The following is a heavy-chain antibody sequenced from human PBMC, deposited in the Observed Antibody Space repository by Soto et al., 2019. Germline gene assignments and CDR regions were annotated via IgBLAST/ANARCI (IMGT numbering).Heavy chain of an antibody. CDR2: VYYTGRT. Sequence: SETLSLTCTVSGGSFKSGSYYWSWVRQPPGKGLEWIGYVYYTGRTSYSPSLKSRVTISADTSKNQFSLILTSVTTADTAVYYCARYYNYFDHRGQGSLVTVSS. J-gene: IGHJ4*02. CDR3: ARYYNYFDH. D-gene: IGHD3-10*01. V-gene: IGHV4-61*01. CDR1: GGSFKSGSYY.